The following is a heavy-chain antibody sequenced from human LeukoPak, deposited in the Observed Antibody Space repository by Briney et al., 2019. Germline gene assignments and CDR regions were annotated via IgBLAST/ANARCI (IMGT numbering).Heavy chain of an antibody. J-gene: IGHJ6*03. Sequence: ETLFLTRAVYGGSFSGYYWSWIRQPPGKGLEWIGEINHSGSTNYNPSLKSRVTISVDTSKNQFSLKLSSVTAADTAVYYCARRGIAARPDYYYYMDVWGKGTTVTVSS. CDR1: GGSFSGYY. D-gene: IGHD6-6*01. CDR3: ARRGIAARPDYYYYMDV. V-gene: IGHV4-34*01. CDR2: INHSGST.